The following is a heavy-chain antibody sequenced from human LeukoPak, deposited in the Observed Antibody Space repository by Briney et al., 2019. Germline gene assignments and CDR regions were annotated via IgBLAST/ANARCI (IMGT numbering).Heavy chain of an antibody. D-gene: IGHD7-27*01. J-gene: IGHJ4*02. CDR3: ARASPTINWGPPYFDY. CDR1: GFTFSSYS. V-gene: IGHV3-21*01. Sequence: PGGSLRLSCAASGFTFSSYSMNWVRQAPGKGLEWVSPISSSSSYIYYADSVKGRFTISRDNAKNSLYLQMNSLRAEDTAVYYCARASPTINWGPPYFDYWGQGTLVTVSS. CDR2: ISSSSSYI.